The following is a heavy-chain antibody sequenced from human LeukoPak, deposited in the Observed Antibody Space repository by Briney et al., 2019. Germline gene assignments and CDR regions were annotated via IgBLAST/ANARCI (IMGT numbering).Heavy chain of an antibody. CDR2: INQDASAK. D-gene: IGHD5-18*01. CDR1: GFTLRSYW. J-gene: IGHJ4*02. Sequence: GGSLRLSCAASGFTLRSYWMNWVPQAPGKGLEWVANINQDASAKSYVDSVRGRFTISRDDAKNSLHLQMNSLRAEDTAVYYCARDLYSYGANQDDYWGQGILVTVSS. V-gene: IGHV3-7*01. CDR3: ARDLYSYGANQDDY.